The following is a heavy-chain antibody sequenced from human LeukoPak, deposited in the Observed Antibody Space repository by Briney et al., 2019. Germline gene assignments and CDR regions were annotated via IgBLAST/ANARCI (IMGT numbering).Heavy chain of an antibody. D-gene: IGHD2-2*01. CDR3: AKESVKYQLLGYFDY. Sequence: PGGSLRLSCAASGFTFSSCAMSWVRQAPGKGLEWVSAISGSGGSTYYADSVKGRFTISRDNSKNTLYLQMNSLRAEDTAVYYCAKESVKYQLLGYFDYWGQGTLVTVSS. J-gene: IGHJ4*02. CDR1: GFTFSSCA. CDR2: ISGSGGST. V-gene: IGHV3-23*01.